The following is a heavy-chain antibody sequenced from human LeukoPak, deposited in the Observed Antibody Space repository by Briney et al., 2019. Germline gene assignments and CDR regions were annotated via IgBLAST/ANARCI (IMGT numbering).Heavy chain of an antibody. D-gene: IGHD2-21*02. CDR3: AKPAAYCGGDCYPNWFDP. CDR2: ISGSGGST. CDR1: GFTFSSYA. Sequence: PGGSPRLSCAASGFTFSSYAMSWVRQAPGRGLEWVSAISGSGGSTYYADSVKGRFTISRDNSKNTLYLQMNSLRAEDTAVYYCAKPAAYCGGDCYPNWFDPWGQGTLVTVSS. J-gene: IGHJ5*02. V-gene: IGHV3-23*01.